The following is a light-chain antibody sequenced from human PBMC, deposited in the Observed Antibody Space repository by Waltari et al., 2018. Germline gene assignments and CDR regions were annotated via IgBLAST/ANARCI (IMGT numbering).Light chain of an antibody. V-gene: IGLV1-47*01. J-gene: IGLJ3*02. CDR1: SSNNVSNY. CDR2: RNN. Sequence: QSTLTQPPSASGTPAQRVTIPCSGSSSNNVSNYVHWSQQCPGPAPKVTIYRNNTRPSGVPDRFSGARSGSSASLIIGGLRSEDEADYYCAAWDDSLSGWVFGGGTKVTVL. CDR3: AAWDDSLSGWV.